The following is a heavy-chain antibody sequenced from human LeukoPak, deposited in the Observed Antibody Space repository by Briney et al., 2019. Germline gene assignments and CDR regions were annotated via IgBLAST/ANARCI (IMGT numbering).Heavy chain of an antibody. V-gene: IGHV1-69*05. D-gene: IGHD3-3*01. CDR1: GGTFSSYA. Sequence: ASVKVSCKASGGTFSSYAISWVRQAPGQGLEWMGGIIPIFGTANYAQKFQGRVTITTDESTSTAYMELSSLRSEDTAVYYCAGGPNLRFLEWLRYYYMDVWGKGTTVTVSS. CDR2: IIPIFGTA. J-gene: IGHJ6*03. CDR3: AGGPNLRFLEWLRYYYMDV.